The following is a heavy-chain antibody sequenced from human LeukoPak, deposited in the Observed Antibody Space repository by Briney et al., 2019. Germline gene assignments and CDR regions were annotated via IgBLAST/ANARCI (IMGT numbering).Heavy chain of an antibody. V-gene: IGHV1-2*02. CDR3: VRDVTRGGF. D-gene: IGHD3-16*01. CDR1: GFTFTYYY. Sequence: ASVKVSCKASGFTFTYYYMHWARQAPGQGLEWMGWINSNTGATNYAQNFQGRVTMTRDTSISTAYMDLSRLTSDDTAMYYCVRDVTRGGFWGQGTLVTVSS. J-gene: IGHJ4*02. CDR2: INSNTGAT.